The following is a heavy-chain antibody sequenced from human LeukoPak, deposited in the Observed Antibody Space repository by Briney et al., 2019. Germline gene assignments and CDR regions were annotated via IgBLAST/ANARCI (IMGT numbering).Heavy chain of an antibody. CDR3: ARDTSGGPDY. CDR1: EYTFTDFY. D-gene: IGHD2-15*01. Sequence: ASVKVSCKSSEYTFTDFYIHWVRQAPGQGLDWMGWINPNSGGTKYAQRFQGRVTMTRDTSISTAYMDLSRLTSDDTAVYYCARDTSGGPDYWGQGSLVTVSS. CDR2: INPNSGGT. J-gene: IGHJ4*02. V-gene: IGHV1-2*02.